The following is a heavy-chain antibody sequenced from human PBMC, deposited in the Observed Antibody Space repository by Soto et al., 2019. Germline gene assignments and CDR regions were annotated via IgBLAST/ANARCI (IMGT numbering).Heavy chain of an antibody. D-gene: IGHD2-2*02. J-gene: IGHJ5*02. CDR1: GYTFTSYG. CDR2: ISAYNGNT. V-gene: IGHV1-18*01. CDR3: ARDLVVVVPAAIVASSWFDP. Sequence: ASVKVSCKASGYTFTSYGISWVRQAPGQGLEWMGWISAYNGNTNYAQKLQGRVTMTTDTSTSTAYMELRSLRSDDTAVYYCARDLVVVVPAAIVASSWFDPWGQGTLVTVSS.